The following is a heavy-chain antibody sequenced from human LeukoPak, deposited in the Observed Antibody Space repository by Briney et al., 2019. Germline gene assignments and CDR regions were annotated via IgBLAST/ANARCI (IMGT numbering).Heavy chain of an antibody. CDR2: IKQDGSDK. Sequence: PRGSLRLSCAASVFTLSSYWMSWVRQAPGKGLEWVANIKQDGSDKYYVDSVKGRFTISRDNAKNSMYLQMNSLRAEDTAVYYCARDPYDSSWGLCYFDYWGQGNLVTVSS. J-gene: IGHJ4*02. CDR1: VFTLSSYW. V-gene: IGHV3-7*04. CDR3: ARDPYDSSWGLCYFDY. D-gene: IGHD3-22*01.